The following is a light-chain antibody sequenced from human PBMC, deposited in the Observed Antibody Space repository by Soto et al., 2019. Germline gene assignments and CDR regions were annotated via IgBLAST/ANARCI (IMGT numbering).Light chain of an antibody. J-gene: IGKJ1*01. V-gene: IGKV2-28*01. CDR1: QSLLHSNGYNY. CDR3: MQALQTPRT. Sequence: DIVMTQSPLSLPVTPGEPASISCRSSQSLLHSNGYNYLDWYLQKPGQSPQFLIYLGSNRSSGVTDRFSGSGSGTDFTLKISRVEAEDVGVYYCMQALQTPRTFGQGTKVEIK. CDR2: LGS.